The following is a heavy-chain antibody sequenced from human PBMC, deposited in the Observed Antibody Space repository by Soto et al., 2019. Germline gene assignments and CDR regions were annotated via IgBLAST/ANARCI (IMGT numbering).Heavy chain of an antibody. D-gene: IGHD3-22*01. J-gene: IGHJ4*02. V-gene: IGHV3-23*01. CDR3: AKPSTLYDSRAQFDY. CDR2: ISGSGGST. CDR1: GVPFSSYA. Sequence: PGGSLRLSCAASGVPFSSYAMSWVRQAPGKGLEWVSAISGSGGSTYYADSVKGRFTISRDNSKNTLYLQMNSLRAEDTAVYYCAKPSTLYDSRAQFDYWGQGTLVTVSS.